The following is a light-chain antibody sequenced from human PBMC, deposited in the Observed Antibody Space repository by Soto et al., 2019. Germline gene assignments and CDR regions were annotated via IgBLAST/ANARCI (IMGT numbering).Light chain of an antibody. CDR2: GAF. CDR1: QSVSFH. CDR3: QQYKNWPPLT. V-gene: IGKV3-15*01. Sequence: EIVMTQSPATLSVSPGVTATLSCRASQSVSFHLAWYQQKPGHGPRLLIYGAFTRATGIPARFSGSGSGTDFTLTISSLQSEDFAVYYCQQYKNWPPLTFGGGTKVEIK. J-gene: IGKJ4*01.